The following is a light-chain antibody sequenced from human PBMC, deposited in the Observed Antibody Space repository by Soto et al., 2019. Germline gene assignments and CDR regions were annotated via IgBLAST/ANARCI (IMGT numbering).Light chain of an antibody. J-gene: IGKJ1*01. V-gene: IGKV1-6*01. CDR3: LQDYSYPRT. Sequence: AIQMPQSPSSLSASVGDRVTITCRESQCIRNDLGWLQQKPGKAPKALIYAASSLRTGVPSRFSGSGFGTHFTLTISSLQPEDFATYYCLQDYSYPRTFGQGTDVDIK. CDR2: AAS. CDR1: QCIRND.